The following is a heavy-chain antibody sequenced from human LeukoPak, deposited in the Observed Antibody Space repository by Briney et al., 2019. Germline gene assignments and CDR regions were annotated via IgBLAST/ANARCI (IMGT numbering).Heavy chain of an antibody. V-gene: IGHV3-23*01. CDR3: AKHSSGWFGFRYFQH. CDR2: IGAGGTT. J-gene: IGHJ1*01. CDR1: GFIFSSYA. D-gene: IGHD6-19*01. Sequence: GGSLRLSCGASGFIFSSYAMSWVRQAPGKGLEWVSGIGAGGTTYYADSVKGRFTISRDNSKNTLYLQMDTLRADDAAVYYCAKHSSGWFGFRYFQHWGQGTLAIVSS.